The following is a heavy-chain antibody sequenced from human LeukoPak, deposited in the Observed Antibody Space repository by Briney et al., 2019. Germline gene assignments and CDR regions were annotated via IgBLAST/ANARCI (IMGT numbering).Heavy chain of an antibody. D-gene: IGHD1-1*01. V-gene: IGHV3-66*02. CDR2: IYSGGST. CDR3: ARTNWNDADY. Sequence: GGSLGLSCAASGFTVSSNYMSWVRQAPGKGLEWVSVIYSGGSTYYADSVKGRFTISRDNSKNTLYLQMNSLRAEDTAVYYCARTNWNDADYWGQGTLVTVSS. CDR1: GFTVSSNY. J-gene: IGHJ4*02.